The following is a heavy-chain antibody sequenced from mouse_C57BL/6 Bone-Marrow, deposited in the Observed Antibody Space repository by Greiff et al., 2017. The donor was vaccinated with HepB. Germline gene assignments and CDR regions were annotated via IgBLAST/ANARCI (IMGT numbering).Heavy chain of an antibody. J-gene: IGHJ4*01. CDR3: ARHPVTTVYAMDY. Sequence: VQLQQSGAELVRPGTSVKVSCKASGYAFTNYLIEWVKQRPGQGLEWIGVINPGSGGTNYNEKFKGKATLTADKSSSTAYMELRSLTSEDSAVYFCARHPVTTVYAMDYWGQGTSVTVSS. V-gene: IGHV1-54*01. CDR2: INPGSGGT. CDR1: GYAFTNYL. D-gene: IGHD1-1*01.